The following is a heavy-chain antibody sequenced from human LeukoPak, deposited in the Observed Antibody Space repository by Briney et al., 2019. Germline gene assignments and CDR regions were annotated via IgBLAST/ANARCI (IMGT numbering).Heavy chain of an antibody. D-gene: IGHD6-19*01. CDR3: ARVGGPGYSSGWYGY. V-gene: IGHV1-2*02. Sequence: ASVKVSCKAAGYTFTGYYLHWIRQAPGQGLEWMGWFNPNGGGTNDAQKFQGRVTMTRDTSISTAYMEVSMLRSDDTAVYYCARVGGPGYSSGWYGYWGQGTLVTVSS. CDR2: FNPNGGGT. CDR1: GYTFTGYY. J-gene: IGHJ4*02.